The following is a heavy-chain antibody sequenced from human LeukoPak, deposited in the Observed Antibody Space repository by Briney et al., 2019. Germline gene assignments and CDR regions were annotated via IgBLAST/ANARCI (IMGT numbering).Heavy chain of an antibody. CDR3: ARGDIAVARFDY. J-gene: IGHJ4*02. V-gene: IGHV4-59*12. D-gene: IGHD6-19*01. CDR1: GDYISGYS. Sequence: PSETLSLTCTVSGDYISGYSWSWIRQPPGKGLEWIGYIYHSGSTNYNPSLKSRVTISVDTSKNQFSLKLSSVTAADTAVYYCARGDIAVARFDYWGQGTLVTVSS. CDR2: IYHSGST.